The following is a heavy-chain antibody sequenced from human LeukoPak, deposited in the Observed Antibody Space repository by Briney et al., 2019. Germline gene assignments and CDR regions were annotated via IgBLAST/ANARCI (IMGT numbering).Heavy chain of an antibody. J-gene: IGHJ3*02. Sequence: ASVKVSCKASGGTFSSYAISWVRQAPGQGLEWMGGIIPIFGTANYAQKFQGRVTITTDESTSTAYMELSSLRSEDTAVYYCASGETSKDYYDSSGYYSDAFDIWGQGTMATVSS. CDR1: GGTFSSYA. CDR2: IIPIFGTA. V-gene: IGHV1-69*05. D-gene: IGHD3-22*01. CDR3: ASGETSKDYYDSSGYYSDAFDI.